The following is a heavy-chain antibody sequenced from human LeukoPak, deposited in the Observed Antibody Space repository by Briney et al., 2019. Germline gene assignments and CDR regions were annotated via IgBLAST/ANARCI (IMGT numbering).Heavy chain of an antibody. CDR3: TSSGMTTVVTSDY. CDR2: IRSKAYGGTT. D-gene: IGHD4-23*01. CDR1: GFTFGDYA. Sequence: PGGSLRLSCTASGFTFGDYAMSWVRQAPGKGLEWVGFIRSKAYGGTTEYAASVKGRFTISRDDSKSIAYLQMNSLKTEDTAVYYCTSSGMTTVVTSDYWGQGTLVTVPS. V-gene: IGHV3-49*04. J-gene: IGHJ4*02.